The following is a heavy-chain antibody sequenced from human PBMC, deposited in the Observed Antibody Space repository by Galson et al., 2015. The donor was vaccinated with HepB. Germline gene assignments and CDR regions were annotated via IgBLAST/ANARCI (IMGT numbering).Heavy chain of an antibody. CDR2: INPNSGGT. J-gene: IGHJ4*02. D-gene: IGHD2-2*01. V-gene: IGHV1-2*02. CDR1: GYTFTGYY. Sequence: SVKVSCKASGYTFTGYYMHWVRRAPGQGLEWMGWINPNSGGTNYAQKFQGRVTMTRDTSISTAYMELSRLRSDDTAVYYCARGHWDIVVVPAADFDYWGQGTLVTVSS. CDR3: ARGHWDIVVVPAADFDY.